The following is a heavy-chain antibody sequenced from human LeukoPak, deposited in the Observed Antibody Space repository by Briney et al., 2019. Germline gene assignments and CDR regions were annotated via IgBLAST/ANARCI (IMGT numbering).Heavy chain of an antibody. Sequence: GGTLRLSCAASGFTFSNSGMSWVRQAPGKGLEWVSAINNGDGTTYYADSVKGRFTISRDNSKNTLYLQMNSLRAEDTAVYYCAKTGPYYFAYWGQGTLVTVSS. CDR2: INNGDGTT. CDR3: AKTGPYYFAY. CDR1: GFTFSNSG. J-gene: IGHJ4*02. V-gene: IGHV3-23*01.